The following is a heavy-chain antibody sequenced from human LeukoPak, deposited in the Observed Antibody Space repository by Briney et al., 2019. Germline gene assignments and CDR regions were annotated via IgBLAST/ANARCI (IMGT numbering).Heavy chain of an antibody. D-gene: IGHD4-23*01. J-gene: IGHJ3*02. V-gene: IGHV3-66*01. CDR2: IYSGGST. CDR1: GFTFSNYR. Sequence: PGGSLRLSCAASGFTFSNYRMHWVRQAPGKGLEWVSVIYSGGSTYYADSVKGRFTISRDNSKNTLYLQMNSLRAEDTAVYYCARDPRSRTVVQPGVATDAFDIWGQGTMVTVSS. CDR3: ARDPRSRTVVQPGVATDAFDI.